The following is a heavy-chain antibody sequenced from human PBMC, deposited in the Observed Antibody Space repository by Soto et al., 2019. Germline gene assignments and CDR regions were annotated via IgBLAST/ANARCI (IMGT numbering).Heavy chain of an antibody. CDR1: GGSVSSTNW. CDR2: IYHSGST. CDR3: KTSLAASPIIDC. Sequence: SETLSLTCDVSGGSVSSTNWWSWVRQPPGKGLEWIGEIYHSGSTNYNPSLKSRVTISVDKSKNQFSLNLSSVTAADTAVDYCKTSLAASPIIDCGGQGTLVTVSS. J-gene: IGHJ4*02. V-gene: IGHV4-4*02. D-gene: IGHD6-6*01.